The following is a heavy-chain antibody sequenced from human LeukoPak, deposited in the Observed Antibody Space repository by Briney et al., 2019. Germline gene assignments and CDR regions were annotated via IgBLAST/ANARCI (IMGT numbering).Heavy chain of an antibody. CDR3: AKDGPGFDY. CDR2: ISGSGAST. J-gene: IGHJ4*02. V-gene: IGHV3-23*01. CDR1: GFTFSNHA. Sequence: TGGSLRLSCAASGFTFSNHAMSWVRQAPGKGLEWVSAISGSGASTYYADSVKGRLTISRDNSKNTLYLQMNSLRAEDTAVYYCAKDGPGFDYWGQGTLVTVSS.